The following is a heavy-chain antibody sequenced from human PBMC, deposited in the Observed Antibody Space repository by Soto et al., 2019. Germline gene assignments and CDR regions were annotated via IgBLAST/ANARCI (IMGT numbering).Heavy chain of an antibody. CDR2: ISGSGGST. J-gene: IGHJ5*02. CDR1: GFTFSSYA. D-gene: IGHD1-26*01. Sequence: EVQLLESGGRLVQPGGSLRLSCAASGFTFSSYAMSWVRQAPGKGLEWVSAISGSGGSTYYADSVKGRFTISRDNSKNTLYLQMNSLRAEDTAVYYCAKDWLSTREAEGFINWFDPWGQGTLVTVSS. V-gene: IGHV3-23*01. CDR3: AKDWLSTREAEGFINWFDP.